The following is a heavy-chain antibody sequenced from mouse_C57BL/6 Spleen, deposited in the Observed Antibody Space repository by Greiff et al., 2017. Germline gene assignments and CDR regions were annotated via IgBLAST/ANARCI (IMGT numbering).Heavy chain of an antibody. CDR1: GYTFTSYW. V-gene: IGHV1-69*01. D-gene: IGHD3-3*01. CDR3: ARGPSRNYFDY. Sequence: VQLQQPGAELVMPGASVKLSCKASGYTFTSYWMHWVKQRPGQGLEWIGEIDPSDSYTNYNQKFKGKSTLTVDKSSSTAYMQLSSLTSEDSAVYYCARGPSRNYFDYWGQGTTLTVSS. CDR2: IDPSDSYT. J-gene: IGHJ2*01.